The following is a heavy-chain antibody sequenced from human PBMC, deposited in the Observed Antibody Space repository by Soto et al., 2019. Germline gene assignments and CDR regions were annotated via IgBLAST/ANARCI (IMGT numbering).Heavy chain of an antibody. CDR1: GFSLSTSGMR. Sequence: SGPTLVNPTQTLTLTCTFSGFSLSTSGMRVSWIRQPPGKALEWLARIDWDDDKFYSTSLKTRLTISKDTSKNQVVLTMTNMEPVDTATYYCARMGDYYDSSGYLPDAFDIWGQGTMVTVSS. J-gene: IGHJ3*02. V-gene: IGHV2-70*04. CDR2: IDWDDDK. CDR3: ARMGDYYDSSGYLPDAFDI. D-gene: IGHD3-22*01.